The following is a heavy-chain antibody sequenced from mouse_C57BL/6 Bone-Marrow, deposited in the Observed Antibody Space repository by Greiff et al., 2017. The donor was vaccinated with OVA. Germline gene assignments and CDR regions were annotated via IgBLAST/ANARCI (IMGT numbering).Heavy chain of an antibody. J-gene: IGHJ1*03. Sequence: QVQLQQSGPELVKPGASVKISCKASGYAFTNSWMNWVKQRPGKGLEWIGRIYPGDVDTYYNGNFKGKATLPADTSYSTAYLQLSSLTSEDSAVYFCAREDDSVWYFDVWGTGTTVTVSS. CDR3: AREDDSVWYFDV. D-gene: IGHD2-4*01. CDR2: IYPGDVDT. V-gene: IGHV1-82*01. CDR1: GYAFTNSW.